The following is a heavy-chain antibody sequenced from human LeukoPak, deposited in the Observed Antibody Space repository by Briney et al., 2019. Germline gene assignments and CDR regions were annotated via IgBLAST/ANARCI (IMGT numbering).Heavy chain of an antibody. Sequence: GRSLRLSCAASGFTFSSYAMHWVRQAPGKGLEWVAVISYDGSNKYYADSVKGRFTVSRDNSKNTLYLQMNSLRAEDTAVYYCASDHYDSSGYSEPYDYWGQGTLVTVSS. J-gene: IGHJ4*02. CDR3: ASDHYDSSGYSEPYDY. V-gene: IGHV3-30-3*01. D-gene: IGHD3-22*01. CDR2: ISYDGSNK. CDR1: GFTFSSYA.